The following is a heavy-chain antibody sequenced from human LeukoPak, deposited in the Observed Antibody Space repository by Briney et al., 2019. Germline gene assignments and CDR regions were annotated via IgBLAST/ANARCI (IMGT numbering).Heavy chain of an antibody. V-gene: IGHV3-7*05. Sequence: GGSLRLSCAASGFTFRSYWMSWVRQAPGKGLEWVANIKQDGSEKYYVDSVKGRFTISRDNAKNSLYLQMNSLRAEDTAVYYCARDPYSSNWSYYFDYWGQGTLVAVSS. CDR2: IKQDGSEK. J-gene: IGHJ4*02. CDR1: GFTFRSYW. D-gene: IGHD6-13*01. CDR3: ARDPYSSNWSYYFDY.